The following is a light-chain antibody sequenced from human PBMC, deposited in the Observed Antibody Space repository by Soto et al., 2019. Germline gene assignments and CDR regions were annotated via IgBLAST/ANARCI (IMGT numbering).Light chain of an antibody. V-gene: IGKV3-20*01. CDR3: QQYDSSLFT. CDR2: GAS. J-gene: IGKJ3*01. CDR1: QSVSSSY. Sequence: DILLTQSPSTLSLSPGERATLTCRASQSVSSSYFAWYQQKPGQAPRLLIYGASSRATGIPDRFSGSGSGTDFTLTISSLQPEDFALYYCQQYDSSLFTFGPGTKVDIK.